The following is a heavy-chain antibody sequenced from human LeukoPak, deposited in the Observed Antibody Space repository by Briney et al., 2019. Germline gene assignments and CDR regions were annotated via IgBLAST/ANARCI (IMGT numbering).Heavy chain of an antibody. CDR1: GYSISSGYY. CDR2: IYHSGST. Sequence: SETVSLTCTVSGYSISSGYYWGWIRQPPGKGLEWIGSIYHSGSTYYNPSLKSRVTISVDTSKNQFSLRLSSVTAADTAVYYCARHFSSQNYGMDVWGQGTTVTVSS. J-gene: IGHJ6*02. V-gene: IGHV4-38-2*02. CDR3: ARHFSSQNYGMDV. D-gene: IGHD3-3*02.